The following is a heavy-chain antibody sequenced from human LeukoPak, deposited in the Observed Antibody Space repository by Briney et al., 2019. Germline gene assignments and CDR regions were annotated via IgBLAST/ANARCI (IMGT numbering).Heavy chain of an antibody. V-gene: IGHV4-34*01. Sequence: PSETLSLTCGVSGGSFSRYYWNWIRQAPGKGLEWIGEINQSGSTNYNPSLKSRVTISVDTSKNQFSLKLISVTAADTAVYYCARFPYGSGRLDIWGQGTLVIASS. CDR2: INQSGST. CDR1: GGSFSRYY. D-gene: IGHD3-10*01. J-gene: IGHJ5*02. CDR3: ARFPYGSGRLDI.